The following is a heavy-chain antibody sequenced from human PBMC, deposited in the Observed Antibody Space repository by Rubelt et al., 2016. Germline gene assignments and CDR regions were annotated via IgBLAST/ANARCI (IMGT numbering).Heavy chain of an antibody. J-gene: IGHJ4*02. CDR2: ISSNADST. Sequence: VQLVEAGGGLVQPGGSLRLSCSASGFTFSTYAMHWVRQAPGKGLEFVSTISSNADSTSYADSVKGRFTISRDNSKNTLYLQMDSLRAEDTAVYYCARDYIGGYHPDYWGQGTLVTVSS. D-gene: IGHD3-16*02. CDR3: ARDYIGGYHPDY. V-gene: IGHV3-64*04. CDR1: GFTFSTYA.